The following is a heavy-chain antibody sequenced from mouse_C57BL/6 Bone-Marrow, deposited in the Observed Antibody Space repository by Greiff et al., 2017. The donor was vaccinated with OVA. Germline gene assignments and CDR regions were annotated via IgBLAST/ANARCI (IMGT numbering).Heavy chain of an antibody. CDR3: ARIYDGYHRYFDY. Sequence: VNVVESLPSLFPPWAPAPLSCHPPASASSSSWMNWVKQRPGKGLEWIGRIYPGDGDTNYNGKFKGKATLTADKSSSTAYMQLSSLTSEDSAVYFCARIYDGYHRYFDYWGQGTTLTVSS. J-gene: IGHJ2*01. CDR1: ASASSSSW. D-gene: IGHD2-3*01. V-gene: IGHV1-82*01. CDR2: IYPGDGDT.